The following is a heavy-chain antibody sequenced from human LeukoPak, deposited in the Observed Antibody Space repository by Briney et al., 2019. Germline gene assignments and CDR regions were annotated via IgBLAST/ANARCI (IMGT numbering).Heavy chain of an antibody. D-gene: IGHD3-10*01. J-gene: IGHJ5*02. Sequence: GGSLRLSCAASGFTFSSYAMSWVRQAPGKGLEWVSAISGSGGSTYYADSVKGRFTISRDNSKNTLYLQMNSLRAEDTAVYYCAKRFNGIRGGDLGNWFDPWGQGTLVTVSS. CDR3: AKRFNGIRGGDLGNWFDP. CDR2: ISGSGGST. CDR1: GFTFSSYA. V-gene: IGHV3-23*01.